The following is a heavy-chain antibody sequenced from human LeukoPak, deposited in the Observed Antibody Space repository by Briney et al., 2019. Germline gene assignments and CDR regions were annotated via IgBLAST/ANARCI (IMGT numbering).Heavy chain of an antibody. V-gene: IGHV3-21*01. J-gene: IGHJ4*02. CDR1: GFTFSSYS. CDR3: ARDPGGFQLPYYFDY. CDR2: ISSSSSYI. Sequence: PGGSLRLSCAASGFTFSSYSMNWVRQAPGKGLEWVSSISSSSSYIYYADSVKGRFTISRDNAKNSLYLQMNSLRAEDTAVYYCARDPGGFQLPYYFDYWGQGTLVTVS. D-gene: IGHD2-2*01.